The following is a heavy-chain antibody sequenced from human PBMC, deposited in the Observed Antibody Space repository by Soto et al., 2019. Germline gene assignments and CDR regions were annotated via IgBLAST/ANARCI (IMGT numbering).Heavy chain of an antibody. CDR3: ARVKYYCSSGYIRYYYYYGMDV. D-gene: IGHD3-22*01. V-gene: IGHV1-46*01. Sequence: ASVKVSCKASGYTLTSYYMHWVRQAPGQGLEWMGIINPRGGSTRYTPQFQGRVTMTRDTCTSTVYMERSSLRSEATAVYYCARVKYYCSSGYIRYYYYYGMDVWGQGTMVTVSS. CDR2: INPRGGST. J-gene: IGHJ6*02. CDR1: GYTLTSYY.